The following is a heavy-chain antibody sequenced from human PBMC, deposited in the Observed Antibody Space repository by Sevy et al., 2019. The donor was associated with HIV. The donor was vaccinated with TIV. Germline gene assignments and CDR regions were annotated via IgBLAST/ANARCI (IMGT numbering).Heavy chain of an antibody. CDR2: INPNSGGT. Sequence: ASVKVSCKASGYTFTGYYMHWVRQAPGQGLEWMGRINPNSGGTNYAQKFQGRVTMTRDTSISTAYMELSRLRSDDTAVYYCARDGNYYYYGMDVWGQRTTVTVSS. J-gene: IGHJ6*02. CDR3: ARDGNYYYYGMDV. D-gene: IGHD1-1*01. CDR1: GYTFTGYY. V-gene: IGHV1-2*06.